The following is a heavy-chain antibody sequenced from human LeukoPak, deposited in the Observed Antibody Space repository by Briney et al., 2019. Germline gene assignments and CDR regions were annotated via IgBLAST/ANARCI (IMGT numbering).Heavy chain of an antibody. CDR2: MYHNGST. Sequence: SETLSLTCTVSGYSISSGYYWGWIRQPPGQGLEWIGSMYHNGSTYYNPSLKSRVTISVDTSKNQFPLKLTSVTAADTAVYYCARHPSGRMWLQQGGWFDPWGQGTLVTVSS. CDR1: GYSISSGYY. CDR3: ARHPSGRMWLQQGGWFDP. V-gene: IGHV4-38-2*02. D-gene: IGHD5-24*01. J-gene: IGHJ5*02.